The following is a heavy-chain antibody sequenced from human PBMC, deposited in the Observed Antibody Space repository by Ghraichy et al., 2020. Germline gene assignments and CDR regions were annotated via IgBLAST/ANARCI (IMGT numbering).Heavy chain of an antibody. J-gene: IGHJ4*02. V-gene: IGHV3-48*02. CDR2: VSGSSSSV. CDR3: ARDATSSAWGFDY. Sequence: LSLTCAASGFTFSSYAMNWVRQAPGKGLEWVSYVSGSSSSVYYADSVKGRFTISRDNAKNSLYLQMDSLRDEDTAVYYCARDATSSAWGFDYWGQGALVTVPS. CDR1: GFTFSSYA. D-gene: IGHD6-19*01.